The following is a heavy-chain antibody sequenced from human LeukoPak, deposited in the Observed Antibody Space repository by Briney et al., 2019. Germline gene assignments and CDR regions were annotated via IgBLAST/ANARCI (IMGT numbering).Heavy chain of an antibody. CDR2: IYTDGST. D-gene: IGHD5-24*01. J-gene: IGHJ4*02. Sequence: GRSLRLSCAASGFIFSSNYMNWVRQAPGEGLEWVSVIYTDGSTYYADSVKGRFTISRDISRNTVHLQMNSLRAGDTAVYYCARDPHGYNSYFDYWGQGTLVTVSS. CDR1: GFIFSSNY. CDR3: ARDPHGYNSYFDY. V-gene: IGHV3-53*01.